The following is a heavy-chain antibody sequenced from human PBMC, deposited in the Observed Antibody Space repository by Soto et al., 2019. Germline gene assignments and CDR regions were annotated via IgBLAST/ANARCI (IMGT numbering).Heavy chain of an antibody. Sequence: GGSLRLSCAVSGFTFSNYAMSWVRQAPGKGLEWVSAISSSGSNTYYADSVKGRFTISRGSSKNTLYLHMNSLRAEDTAVYYCAKNGPRSGYSSSSTDLDYWGQGTLVTVSS. CDR2: ISSSGSNT. D-gene: IGHD6-6*01. CDR1: GFTFSNYA. V-gene: IGHV3-23*01. J-gene: IGHJ4*02. CDR3: AKNGPRSGYSSSSTDLDY.